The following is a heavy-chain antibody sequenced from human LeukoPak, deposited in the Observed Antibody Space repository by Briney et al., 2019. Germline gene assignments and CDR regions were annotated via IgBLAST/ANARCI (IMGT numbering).Heavy chain of an antibody. V-gene: IGHV3-74*01. J-gene: IGHJ4*02. D-gene: IGHD2-15*01. CDR3: ARGPSRSPLLAEY. CDR2: LNGGGSDT. Sequence: HPGGSLRLSCAASGFTFSSYWMHWVRQTPGKGPVWVSRLNGGGSDTAYADSVKGRFTISRDNAKNTLYLQMNSLRVEDTAVYYCARGPSRSPLLAEYWGQGTLVTVSS. CDR1: GFTFSSYW.